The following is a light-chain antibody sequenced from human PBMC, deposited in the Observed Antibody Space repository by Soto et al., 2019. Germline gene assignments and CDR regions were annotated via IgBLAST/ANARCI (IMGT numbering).Light chain of an antibody. CDR1: ELGDKY. Sequence: SYELTQPPSVSVSPGQTASITCSGDELGDKYVCWYQQKPGQSPVLVIYEDNKRPSGIPERFSGSNSGNTATLTISETQTMDEADYYCQAWDSSTARFGTGTKGIVL. CDR2: EDN. CDR3: QAWDSSTAR. J-gene: IGLJ1*01. V-gene: IGLV3-1*01.